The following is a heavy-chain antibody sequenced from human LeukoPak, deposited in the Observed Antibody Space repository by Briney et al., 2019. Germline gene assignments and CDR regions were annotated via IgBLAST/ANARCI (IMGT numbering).Heavy chain of an antibody. J-gene: IGHJ4*02. V-gene: IGHV3-21*01. D-gene: IGHD3/OR15-3a*01. CDR3: AGDARGGLVSGY. CDR2: ISGSSNYI. Sequence: GGSLRLSCAASGFTFSTYIMNWVRQAPGKGLECISFISGSSNYIYYADSVKGRFTISRDNAKNLLFLQLNRLRVEDTAIYYCAGDARGGLVSGYWGQGTLVTVSS. CDR1: GFTFSTYI.